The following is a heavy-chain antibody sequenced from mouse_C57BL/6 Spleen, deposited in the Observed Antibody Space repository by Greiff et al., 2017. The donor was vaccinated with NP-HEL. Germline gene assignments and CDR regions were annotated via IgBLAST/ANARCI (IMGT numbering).Heavy chain of an antibody. CDR3: ARRVIYYDYSFDY. CDR1: GYTFTSYW. J-gene: IGHJ2*01. CDR2: IDPSDSYT. D-gene: IGHD2-4*01. V-gene: IGHV1-69*01. Sequence: QVQLQQPGAELVMPGASVKLSCKASGYTFTSYWMHWVKQRPGQGLEWIGEIDPSDSYTNYNQKFKGKSTLTVDKSSSTAYMQLSSLTSEDSAVYYCARRVIYYDYSFDYWGQGTTLTVSS.